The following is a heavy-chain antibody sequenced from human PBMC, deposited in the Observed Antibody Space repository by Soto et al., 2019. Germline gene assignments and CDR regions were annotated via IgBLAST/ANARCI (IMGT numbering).Heavy chain of an antibody. CDR1: GYTFTSCG. V-gene: IGHV1-18*01. D-gene: IGHD6-6*01. CDR3: ARDRGHSSSSHFDY. CDR2: ISAYNGNT. Sequence: ASVKVSCKASGYTFTSCGISWVRQAPGQGLEWMGWISAYNGNTNYAQKLQGRVTMTTDTSTSTAYMELRSLRSDDTAVYYCARDRGHSSSSHFDYWGQGTLVTVSS. J-gene: IGHJ4*02.